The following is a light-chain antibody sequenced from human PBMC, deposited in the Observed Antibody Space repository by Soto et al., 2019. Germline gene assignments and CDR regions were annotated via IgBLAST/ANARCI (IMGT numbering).Light chain of an antibody. J-gene: IGLJ2*01. CDR3: CSYAGSYIFV. CDR2: DVS. CDR1: SSDVGAYNY. Sequence: QSALTQPRSVSGSPGQSVTISCTGTSSDVGAYNYVSWYQHHPGKAPKLMIYDVSKRPSGVPDRFSGSKSGNTASPTISGLQAEDDADYYCCSYAGSYIFVFGGGTKLTVL. V-gene: IGLV2-11*01.